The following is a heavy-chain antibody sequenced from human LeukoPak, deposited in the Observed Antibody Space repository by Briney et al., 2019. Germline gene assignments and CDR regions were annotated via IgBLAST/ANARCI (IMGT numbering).Heavy chain of an antibody. J-gene: IGHJ4*02. CDR2: IYYSGST. Sequence: SETLSLTCTVSGGSISSRDYYWSWIRRPPGKGLEWIGYIYYSGSTYYSPSLKSRVSLSVDTPKNQFSLKLSSMTAADTAVYYCARERVSYFDNWGQGTLVTVSS. CDR3: ARERVSYFDN. V-gene: IGHV4-30-4*01. CDR1: GGSISSRDYY.